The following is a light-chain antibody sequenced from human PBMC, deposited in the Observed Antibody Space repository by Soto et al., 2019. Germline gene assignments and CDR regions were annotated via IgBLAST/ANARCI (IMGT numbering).Light chain of an antibody. Sequence: DIQMTQSPSSLSASVGDRVTITCRARQGISTYLVWYQQKPGTVTKLLIFAASTLHSGVPSRFSSRESGTDFNLSISSLQPEDVANYYCQNSNGGPWTFGQGNNVEI. CDR3: QNSNGGPWT. J-gene: IGKJ1*01. CDR2: AAS. V-gene: IGKV1-27*01. CDR1: QGISTY.